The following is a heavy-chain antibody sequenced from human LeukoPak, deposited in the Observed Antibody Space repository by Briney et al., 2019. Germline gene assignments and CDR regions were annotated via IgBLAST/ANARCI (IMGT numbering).Heavy chain of an antibody. CDR1: GYTFTGYY. CDR2: INPNSGGT. Sequence: ASVKVSCKASGYTFTGYYMHWVRQAPGQGLEWMGRINPNSGGTNYAQKFQGRVTMTRDTSISTAYMELSRLRSDDTAVYYCARRGLDSSGWGVWYFDYWGQGTLVTVSS. J-gene: IGHJ4*02. D-gene: IGHD6-19*01. CDR3: ARRGLDSSGWGVWYFDY. V-gene: IGHV1-2*06.